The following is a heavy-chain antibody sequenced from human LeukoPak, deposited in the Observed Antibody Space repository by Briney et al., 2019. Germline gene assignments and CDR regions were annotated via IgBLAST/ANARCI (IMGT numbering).Heavy chain of an antibody. V-gene: IGHV1-2*04. CDR1: GYTFTGNY. Sequence: SVKVSCKASGYTFTGNYMHWVRQAPGQGLEWMGWINPNSGGTNYAQKFQGWVSMTRDTSISTAYMELSRLRSDDTAVYYCARDKGGSGMDVWGQGTTVTVSS. D-gene: IGHD5-12*01. CDR3: ARDKGGSGMDV. J-gene: IGHJ6*02. CDR2: INPNSGGT.